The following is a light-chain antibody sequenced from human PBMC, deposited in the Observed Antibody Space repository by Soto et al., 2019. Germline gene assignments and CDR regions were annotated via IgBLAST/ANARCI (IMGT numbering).Light chain of an antibody. CDR2: DVS. V-gene: IGLV2-14*03. CDR3: SSYTTSSTVV. J-gene: IGLJ2*01. Sequence: QSALTQPASVSGSPGQSITISCTGSSSDVGGYNYVSWYQQHHPGKAPKLMIYDVSNRPSGVSNRFSGSKSGNTASLTISGLQAEDAADYYCSSYTTSSTVVFGGGTKVTVL. CDR1: SSDVGGYNY.